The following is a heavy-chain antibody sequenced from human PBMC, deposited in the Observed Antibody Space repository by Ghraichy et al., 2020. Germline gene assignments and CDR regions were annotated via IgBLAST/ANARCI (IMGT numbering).Heavy chain of an antibody. D-gene: IGHD6-13*01. J-gene: IGHJ3*01. CDR2: IYWDDDK. CDR3: VRSVTAAPVLGAFDV. V-gene: IGHV2-5*02. CDR1: GFSLSTIGVG. Sequence: SGPTLVKPTQTLTLTCTFSGFSLSTIGVGLGWIRQPPGKALECLALIYWDDDKRYSPSVKSRLTITKDTSKNQVVLTMTNMDPVDTATYFCVRSVTAAPVLGAFDVWGQGTMVTVS.